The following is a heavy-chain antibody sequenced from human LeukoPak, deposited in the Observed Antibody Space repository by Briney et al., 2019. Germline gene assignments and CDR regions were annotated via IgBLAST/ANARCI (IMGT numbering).Heavy chain of an antibody. Sequence: SVKVSCKASGGTFSSYTITWVRQAPGQGLEWMGGIIPIFGSANYAQKFRGRVTITADESTSTAYMELSSLRSEDTAVYYCATATMVRDVHFDYWGQGTLVTVSS. D-gene: IGHD3-10*01. CDR3: ATATMVRDVHFDY. J-gene: IGHJ4*02. V-gene: IGHV1-69*13. CDR2: IIPIFGSA. CDR1: GGTFSSYT.